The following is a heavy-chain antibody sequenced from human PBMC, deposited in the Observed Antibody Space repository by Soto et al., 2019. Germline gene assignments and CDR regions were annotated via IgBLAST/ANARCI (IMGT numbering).Heavy chain of an antibody. J-gene: IGHJ5*02. D-gene: IGHD6-25*01. Sequence: QVQLQESGPGLVKPSETLSLTCTVSGGSISSYYWSWIRQPPGKGLEWIGYIYYSGSTNYNPSLKRRVTISVDTSKNQFSLQLSSVTAADTAVYYCARPHGGSSGWDNWFDPWGQGTLVTVSS. V-gene: IGHV4-59*01. CDR2: IYYSGST. CDR3: ARPHGGSSGWDNWFDP. CDR1: GGSISSYY.